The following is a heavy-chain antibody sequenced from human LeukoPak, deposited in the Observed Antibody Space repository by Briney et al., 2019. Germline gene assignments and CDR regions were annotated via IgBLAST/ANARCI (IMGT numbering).Heavy chain of an antibody. V-gene: IGHV4-38-2*02. J-gene: IGHJ6*03. CDR1: GYSISSGYY. CDR2: IHYSGST. Sequence: SETLSLTCTVSGYSISSGYYWGWIRQPPGKGLEWIGSIHYSGSTYYNPSLKSRVTISVDTSKNQFSLKLSSVTAADTAVYYCARLNTMVRGVIIPRYYYMDVWGKGTTVTISS. D-gene: IGHD3-10*01. CDR3: ARLNTMVRGVIIPRYYYMDV.